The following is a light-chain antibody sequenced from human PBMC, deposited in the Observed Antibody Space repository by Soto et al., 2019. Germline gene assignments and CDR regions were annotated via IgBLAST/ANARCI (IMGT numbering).Light chain of an antibody. CDR3: ISYTTSVTYV. Sequence: QSALTQPASVSGSPEQSITISCTGTSSDVGGYNYVSWYQQHPGKAPKLMISGVSNRPSGVSNRFSGSKSGNTASLTISGLQTEDEADYYCISYTTSVTYVFGTGTKLTVL. V-gene: IGLV2-14*01. CDR2: GVS. J-gene: IGLJ1*01. CDR1: SSDVGGYNY.